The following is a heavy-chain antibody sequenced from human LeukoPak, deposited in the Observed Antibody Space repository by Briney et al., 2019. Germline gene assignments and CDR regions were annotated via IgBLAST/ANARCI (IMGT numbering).Heavy chain of an antibody. Sequence: SETLSLTCTVSGGSISSHYWTRIRQPPGKGLEWIGYITDGERIKCNPSLESRVTISRDTSKNQFSLKLSSMTAADTAVHYCARLPPYYSTGWGFFDYWGQGTLVTVSS. CDR1: GGSISSHY. CDR2: ITDGERI. V-gene: IGHV4-59*08. D-gene: IGHD6-19*01. J-gene: IGHJ4*02. CDR3: ARLPPYYSTGWGFFDY.